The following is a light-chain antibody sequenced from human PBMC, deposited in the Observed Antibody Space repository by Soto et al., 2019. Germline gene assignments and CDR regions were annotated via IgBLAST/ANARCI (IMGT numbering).Light chain of an antibody. V-gene: IGLV1-51*01. CDR1: SSNIGNNY. CDR2: DNN. CDR3: GTWDSSLSVV. Sequence: QSVLTQPPSVSAAPGQKVTISCSGSSSNIGNNYVSWYQHLPGTAPKLLIYDNNKRPSGIPDRFSGSKSGTSATLGITGLQTGDEADYFCGTWDSSLSVVFGGATNMTVL. J-gene: IGLJ2*01.